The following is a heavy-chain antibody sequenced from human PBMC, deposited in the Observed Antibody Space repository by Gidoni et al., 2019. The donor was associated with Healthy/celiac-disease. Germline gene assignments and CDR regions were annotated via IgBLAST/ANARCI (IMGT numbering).Heavy chain of an antibody. CDR1: GSTFTSSY. CDR2: INPSGGST. Sequence: QVQLVQSGAEVKKPGASVKVSCKASGSTFTSSYMHWVRLAPGQGLEWMGIINPSGGSTSYAQKFQGRVTMTRDTSTSTVYMELSSLRSEDTAVYYCARAATTVTREYYWYFDLWGRGTLVTVSS. CDR3: ARAATTVTREYYWYFDL. V-gene: IGHV1-46*01. J-gene: IGHJ2*01. D-gene: IGHD4-17*01.